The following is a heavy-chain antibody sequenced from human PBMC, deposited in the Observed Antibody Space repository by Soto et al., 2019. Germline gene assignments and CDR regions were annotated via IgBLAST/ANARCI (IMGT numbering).Heavy chain of an antibody. V-gene: IGHV1-69*06. Sequence: QVQLVQSGAAVKKHGSSVKVSCKASGGTFSSYAISWVRQAPGQGLEWMGGIIPIFGTANYAQKFQGRVAITADKSTSTAYMELSSLRSEDTAVYYCARDGDSSSYYYCMDVWGQGTTVTVSS. D-gene: IGHD6-6*01. CDR2: IIPIFGTA. CDR3: ARDGDSSSYYYCMDV. CDR1: GGTFSSYA. J-gene: IGHJ6*02.